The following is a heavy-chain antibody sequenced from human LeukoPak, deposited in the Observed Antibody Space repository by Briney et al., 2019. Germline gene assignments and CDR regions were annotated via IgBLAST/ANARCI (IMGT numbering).Heavy chain of an antibody. D-gene: IGHD1-26*01. Sequence: ASVKVSCKASGYTFTGYYMRWVRQAPGQGLEWMGWINPNSGGTNYAQKFQGRVTMTRDTSISTAYMELSRLRSDDTAVYYCARESSGSTDAFDIWGQGTMVTVSS. J-gene: IGHJ3*02. CDR3: ARESSGSTDAFDI. V-gene: IGHV1-2*02. CDR1: GYTFTGYY. CDR2: INPNSGGT.